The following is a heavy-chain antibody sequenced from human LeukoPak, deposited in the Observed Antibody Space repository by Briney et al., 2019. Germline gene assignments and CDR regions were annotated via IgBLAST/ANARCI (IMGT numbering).Heavy chain of an antibody. Sequence: GGSLRLSCAASGFSFSNYEMNWVRQAPGRGLEWLSYISGSGSTKYYADSVKGRFTISRDNAKRSLYLQMNSLRAGDTAVYFCASYIVGPTLDYWGQGTLVTVSS. V-gene: IGHV3-48*03. CDR1: GFSFSNYE. J-gene: IGHJ4*02. D-gene: IGHD1-26*01. CDR3: ASYIVGPTLDY. CDR2: ISGSGSTK.